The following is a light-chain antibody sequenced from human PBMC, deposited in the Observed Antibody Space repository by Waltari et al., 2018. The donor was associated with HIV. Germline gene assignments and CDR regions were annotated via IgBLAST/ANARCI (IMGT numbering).Light chain of an antibody. CDR3: QVWDSSRGLSFV. CDR2: DDH. V-gene: IGLV3-21*02. Sequence: SYVLIQPPSVSVAPGQTATITCGGNNIVRKSVHWYQQKPGQAPVLVVFDDHDRPSGIPERVSGSNSGNTATLTISRVEAGDEADYYCQVWDSSRGLSFVFGSGTKVTVL. CDR1: NIVRKS. J-gene: IGLJ1*01.